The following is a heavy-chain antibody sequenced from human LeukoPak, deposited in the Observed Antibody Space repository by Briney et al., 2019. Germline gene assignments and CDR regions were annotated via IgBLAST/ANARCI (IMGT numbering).Heavy chain of an antibody. CDR3: ARDSSGLDGFDV. V-gene: IGHV4-38-2*02. J-gene: IGHJ3*01. CDR2: IYNSGSNNDHSVNT. D-gene: IGHD3-22*01. Sequence: TSATLSLSCTFAGYSISSGYYRSWHPQPPGKELVWIGCIYNSGSNNDHSVNTKFNPSLKRRITLSVDTSKNQFSLKLTSVTAADTAVYYCARDSSGLDGFDVWGPGTRVTVSS. CDR1: GYSISSGYY.